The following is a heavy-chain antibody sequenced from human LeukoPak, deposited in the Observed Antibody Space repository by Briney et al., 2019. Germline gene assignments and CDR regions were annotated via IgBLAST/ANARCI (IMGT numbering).Heavy chain of an antibody. Sequence: PGGSLRLSCAASGFTFDDYGMSWVRQAPGKGLEWVSYISSSGVTIYYADSVKGRFTISRDNSKNTLYLQMNSLRAEDTAVYYCAKWTHPRFGRGGLDYWGQGTLVTVSS. J-gene: IGHJ4*02. CDR2: ISSSGVTI. CDR1: GFTFDDYG. D-gene: IGHD3-16*01. V-gene: IGHV3-23*01. CDR3: AKWTHPRFGRGGLDY.